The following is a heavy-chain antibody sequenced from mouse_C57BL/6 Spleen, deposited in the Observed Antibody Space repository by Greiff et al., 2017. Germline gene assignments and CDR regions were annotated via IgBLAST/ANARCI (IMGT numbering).Heavy chain of an antibody. D-gene: IGHD2-3*01. CDR3: ARNGYSYYFDY. V-gene: IGHV1-82*01. Sequence: VQLQQSGPELVKPGASVKISCKASGYAFSSSWMNWVKQRPGKGLEWIGRIYPGDGDTNYNGKFKGKATLTADKSSSTAYMQPSSLTSEDSAVYFCARNGYSYYFDYWGQGTTLTVSS. CDR1: GYAFSSSW. J-gene: IGHJ2*01. CDR2: IYPGDGDT.